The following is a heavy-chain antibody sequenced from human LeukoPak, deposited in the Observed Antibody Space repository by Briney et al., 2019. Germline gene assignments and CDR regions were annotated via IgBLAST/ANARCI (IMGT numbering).Heavy chain of an antibody. V-gene: IGHV4-34*01. CDR3: ARVVDGSGWDFDY. CDR1: GGSFSGYY. J-gene: IGHJ4*02. CDR2: INHSGST. Sequence: PSETLSLTCAVYGGSFSGYYWSWIRQPPGKGLEWIGEINHSGSTNYNPSLKSRVTISVDTSKNQFSLKLSSVTAADTAVYYCARVVDGSGWDFDYWGQGTLVTVSS. D-gene: IGHD6-19*01.